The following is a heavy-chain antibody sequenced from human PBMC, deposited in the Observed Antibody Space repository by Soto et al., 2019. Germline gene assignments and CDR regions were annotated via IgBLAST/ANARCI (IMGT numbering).Heavy chain of an antibody. CDR3: ARGVGSGSYYNQYNWFDP. D-gene: IGHD3-10*01. V-gene: IGHV1-18*01. Sequence: ASVKVSCKTSGYTFSNYGISWVRQAPGQGLEWMGWISAYNGNTKYAQKLQGRVTMTTDTSTSTAYMELRSLRSDDTAVYYCARGVGSGSYYNQYNWFDPWGQGTLVTVSS. CDR1: GYTFSNYG. CDR2: ISAYNGNT. J-gene: IGHJ5*02.